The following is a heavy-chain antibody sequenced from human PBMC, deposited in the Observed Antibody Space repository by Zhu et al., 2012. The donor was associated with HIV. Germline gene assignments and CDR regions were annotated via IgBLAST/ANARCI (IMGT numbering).Heavy chain of an antibody. CDR3: ARDPVDYDSSGYYPVYFDY. Sequence: QVQLKESGPGLVKPSETLSLTCTVSGGSINSYYWSWIRQPPGKGLEWIGYIYYTGITKYNPSLKSRVTISLDTSKNQFSLKLSSVTAADTAVYYCARDPVDYDSSGYYPVYFDYWGQGTLVTVSS. D-gene: IGHD3-22*01. CDR1: GGSINSYY. J-gene: IGHJ4*02. CDR2: IYYTGIT. V-gene: IGHV4-59*01.